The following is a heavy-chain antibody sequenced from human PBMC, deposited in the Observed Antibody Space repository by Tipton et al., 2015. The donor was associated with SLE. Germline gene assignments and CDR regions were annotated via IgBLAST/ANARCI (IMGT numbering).Heavy chain of an antibody. Sequence: GSLRLSCAASGFTFSGSNMHWVRQASGKGLEWVGRIRSKANSYATAYAASVKGRFAISRDDSENTAYLQMNSLKTEDTAVYRCQATAADGQYFDYWGQGTLVTVSS. CDR1: GFTFSGSN. D-gene: IGHD5-12*01. CDR2: IRSKANSYAT. CDR3: QATAADGQYFDY. V-gene: IGHV3-73*01. J-gene: IGHJ4*02.